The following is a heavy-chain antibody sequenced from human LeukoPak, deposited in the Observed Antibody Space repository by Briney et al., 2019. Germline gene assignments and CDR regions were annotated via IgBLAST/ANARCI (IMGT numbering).Heavy chain of an antibody. CDR1: GGSISSTTSY. D-gene: IGHD5-12*01. Sequence: SETLSLTCSVSGGSISSTTSYWGWIRQPPGKGLEWIGSVYYSGGTYYTSSLKSRVTISVDTSKNQFSLKLSSVTAADTAVYYCARDPRSGYDPNWFDPWGQGTLVTVSS. V-gene: IGHV4-39*07. J-gene: IGHJ5*02. CDR3: ARDPRSGYDPNWFDP. CDR2: VYYSGGT.